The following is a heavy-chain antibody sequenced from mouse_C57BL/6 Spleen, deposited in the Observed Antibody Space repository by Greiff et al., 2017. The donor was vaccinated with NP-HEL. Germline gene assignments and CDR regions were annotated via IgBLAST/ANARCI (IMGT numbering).Heavy chain of an antibody. V-gene: IGHV5-12*01. Sequence: EVMLVESGGGLVQPGGSLKLSCAASGFTFSDYYMYWVRQTPEKRLEWVAYISTGGGSTYYPDTVKGRFTISRDNAKNTMYLQMSRLKSEDTAMYYCARRGSGSDYYAMDYWGQGTSVTVSS. CDR3: ARRGSGSDYYAMDY. CDR1: GFTFSDYY. CDR2: ISTGGGST. D-gene: IGHD3-2*02. J-gene: IGHJ4*01.